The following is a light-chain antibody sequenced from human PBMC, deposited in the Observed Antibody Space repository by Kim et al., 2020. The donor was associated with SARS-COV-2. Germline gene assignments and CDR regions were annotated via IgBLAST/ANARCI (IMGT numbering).Light chain of an antibody. J-gene: IGLJ2*01. V-gene: IGLV3-19*01. CDR3: GSRDTNHNVI. CDR1: SLRSYY. Sequence: VALGQTVRITGQGDSLRSYYATWYQQRPGQAPMLVIYGKNNRPSEIPDRFSGSSSGNTASLTITGAQAEDEADYYCGSRDTNHNVIFGGGTKVTVL. CDR2: GKN.